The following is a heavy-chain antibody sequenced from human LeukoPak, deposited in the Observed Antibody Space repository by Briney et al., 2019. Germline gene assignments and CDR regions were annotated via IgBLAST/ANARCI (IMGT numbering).Heavy chain of an antibody. Sequence: PSETLSLTCAVSGASVGGNHWSWIRQSPEKGLEWIGNIFHDGVTDYNPSFKSRVTMLPDTSKNQFSLRLTSVTAADTAVYYCARGAARLSDHYYYYYMDVWGKGTTVTVSS. J-gene: IGHJ6*03. CDR3: ARGAARLSDHYYYYYMDV. CDR2: IFHDGVT. V-gene: IGHV4-59*02. CDR1: GASVGGNH. D-gene: IGHD6-6*01.